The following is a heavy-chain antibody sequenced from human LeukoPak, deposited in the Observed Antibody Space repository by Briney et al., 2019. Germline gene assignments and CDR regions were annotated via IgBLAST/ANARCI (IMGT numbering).Heavy chain of an antibody. V-gene: IGHV4-4*07. CDR3: ARDSGSINYFYGMDV. CDR1: GSSISSYF. CDR2: FYPSGNT. Sequence: SETLSLTCTVSGSSISSYFWSWIRQPAGKGLEWIGRFYPSGNTNYSRSLESRVTMSVDTSRNQLSLEVRSVTAADTAVYYCARDSGSINYFYGMDVWGQGTTVTVSS. J-gene: IGHJ6*02. D-gene: IGHD1-26*01.